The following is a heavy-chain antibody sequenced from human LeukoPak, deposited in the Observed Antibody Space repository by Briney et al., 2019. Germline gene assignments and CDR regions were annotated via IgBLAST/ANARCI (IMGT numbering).Heavy chain of an antibody. Sequence: ASVKVSCKASGYTFTSYGISWVRQAPGQGREGVGWSSAYNGKTNYAQKLQGRVTMTTETSTSTDYMELRRLRSDDTAVYYCARDPRDGWDYYYYYMDVWGKGTTVTVSS. CDR3: ARDPRDGWDYYYYYMDV. V-gene: IGHV1-18*01. D-gene: IGHD1-26*01. CDR1: GYTFTSYG. J-gene: IGHJ6*03. CDR2: SSAYNGKT.